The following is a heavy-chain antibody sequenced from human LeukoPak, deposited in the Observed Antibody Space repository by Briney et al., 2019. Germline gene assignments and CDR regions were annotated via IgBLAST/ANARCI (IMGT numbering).Heavy chain of an antibody. CDR2: IYSSGSA. CDR3: AREGGSGGHYYYYMDV. Sequence: SETLSLTCTVSGGSISSGNYYWSWIRQPAGKGLEWIGRIYSSGSARYTPSLKSRVTISVDTSKNQLSLNLRSVTASDTAVYYCAREGGSGGHYYYYMDVWGTGTTVTVSS. V-gene: IGHV4-61*02. CDR1: GGSISSGNYY. D-gene: IGHD3-10*01. J-gene: IGHJ6*03.